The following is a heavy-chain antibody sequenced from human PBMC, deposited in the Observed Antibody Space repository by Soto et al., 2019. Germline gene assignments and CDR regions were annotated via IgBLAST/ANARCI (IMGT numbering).Heavy chain of an antibody. CDR3: ARDGVVPAAIDYYYYGMDV. Sequence: SGPTLVNPTQTLTLTCTFSGFSLSTSQVGVGWIRQPPGKGLEWIGYIYYSGSTYYNPSLKSRVTISVDTSKNQFSLKLSSVTAADTAVYYCARDGVVPAAIDYYYYGMDVWGQGTTVTVSS. D-gene: IGHD2-2*01. V-gene: IGHV4-30-4*08. CDR1: GFSLSTSQVG. CDR2: IYYSGST. J-gene: IGHJ6*02.